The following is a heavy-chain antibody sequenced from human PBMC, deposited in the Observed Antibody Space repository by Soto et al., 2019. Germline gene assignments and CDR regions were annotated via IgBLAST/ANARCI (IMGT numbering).Heavy chain of an antibody. CDR2: IWYDGSNK. Sequence: ESGGGVVQPGRSLRLSCAASGFAFSGYAMHWVRQAPGKGLEWMAVIWYDGSNKYYIDSVKDRFTIARDNSKNTVYLQMNSLRADDTAVYFCARDRTIRYFDYWGQGTLVTVSS. CDR1: GFAFSGYA. CDR3: ARDRTIRYFDY. V-gene: IGHV3-33*01. D-gene: IGHD3-9*01. J-gene: IGHJ4*02.